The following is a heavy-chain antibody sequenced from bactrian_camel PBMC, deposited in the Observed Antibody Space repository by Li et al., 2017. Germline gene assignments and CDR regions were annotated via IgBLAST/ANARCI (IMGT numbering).Heavy chain of an antibody. CDR3: AADRMACLRPSVQLASYNF. CDR2: IRRSGGET. V-gene: IGHV3-3*01. Sequence: VQLVESGGGSVQAGGSLRLSCVVSGHSRGSNCVGWYRLPPGRAPAEREGIAAIRRSGGETWYAGSVKGRFTISQDSARNTVYLQMNSLKPEDTAMYYCAADRMACLRPSVQLASYNFWGQGTQVTVS. CDR1: GHSRGSNC. J-gene: IGHJ4*01.